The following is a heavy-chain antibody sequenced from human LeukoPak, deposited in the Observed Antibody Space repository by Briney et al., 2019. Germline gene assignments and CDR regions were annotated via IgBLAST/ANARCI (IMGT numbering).Heavy chain of an antibody. Sequence: GGSLRLSCAASGFTFSSYSMNWVRQAPGKGLEWVSSISSSSSYIYYADSVKGRFTISRDNDKNSLYLQMNSLRAEDTAVYYCARDWRVAAAGFYDYWGQGTLVTVSS. CDR3: ARDWRVAAAGFYDY. D-gene: IGHD6-13*01. CDR2: ISSSSSYI. CDR1: GFTFSSYS. J-gene: IGHJ4*02. V-gene: IGHV3-21*01.